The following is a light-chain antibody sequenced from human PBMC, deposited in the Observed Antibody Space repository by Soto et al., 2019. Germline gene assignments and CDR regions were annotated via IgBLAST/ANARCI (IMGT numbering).Light chain of an antibody. CDR2: AVS. CDR1: QSLLQSDGNTY. Sequence: IVMTQTPLSLSVTPGQPASISCKASQSLLQSDGNTYLYWYLQKPGQPTQLLIYAVSNRFAGVPDSFSGSGSGTDFTLKISRVEAEDVRVYYCMQSIELPRTFGQGTKVEIK. J-gene: IGKJ1*01. CDR3: MQSIELPRT. V-gene: IGKV2D-29*01.